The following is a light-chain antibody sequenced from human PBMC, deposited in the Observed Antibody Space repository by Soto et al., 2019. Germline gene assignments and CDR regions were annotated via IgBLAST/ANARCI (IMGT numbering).Light chain of an antibody. V-gene: IGKV2-30*02. CDR3: VHGLQWPYT. CDR1: QSLVHSNGNTY. J-gene: IGKJ2*01. CDR2: EVS. Sequence: DVVMTQSPLSLPVTPGQPASISCTSSQSLVHSNGNTYLTWFPQRPGQSPSRLIYEVSKRDSGVSDRFSGSGSGTEFTLQISRGEAEDVGIYYCVHGLQWPYTFGQGSKLEIK.